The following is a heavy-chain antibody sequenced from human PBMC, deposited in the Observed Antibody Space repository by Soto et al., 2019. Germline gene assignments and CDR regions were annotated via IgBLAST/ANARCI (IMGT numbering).Heavy chain of an antibody. CDR1: GYIFSNFG. J-gene: IGHJ6*02. D-gene: IGHD2-2*01. V-gene: IGHV1-18*01. CDR2: ISGYNDNT. CDR3: AKDASSWFYYYYGMDV. Sequence: QIQLVQSGPEVRKPGASVKVSCKASGYIFSNFGISWVRQAPGQGLEWMGWISGYNDNTNYAQKFQDSVRMTTDISTSTAYMELTTLRPEDTAVYYCAKDASSWFYYYYGMDVWGQGTTVTVSS.